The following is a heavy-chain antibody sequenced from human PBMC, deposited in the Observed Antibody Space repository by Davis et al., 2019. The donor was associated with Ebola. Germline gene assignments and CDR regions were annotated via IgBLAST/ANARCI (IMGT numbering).Heavy chain of an antibody. CDR1: GFDFSNAW. CDR3: ARTSHYFDC. CDR2: INSDGSIT. Sequence: PGGSLRLSCVASGFDFSNAWMSWVRQAPGKGLVWVSRINSDGSITSYADSVKGRFTISRDNAKNTLYLQMNSLRAEDTAVYYCARTSHYFDCWGQGTLVTVSS. V-gene: IGHV3-74*01. J-gene: IGHJ4*02.